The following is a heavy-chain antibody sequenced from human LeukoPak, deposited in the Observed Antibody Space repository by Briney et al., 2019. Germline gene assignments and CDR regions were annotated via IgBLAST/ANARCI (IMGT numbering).Heavy chain of an antibody. D-gene: IGHD6-13*01. J-gene: IGHJ5*02. V-gene: IGHV4-39*07. CDR3: ARGQIGYYSSRPPERWRFDP. Sequence: SETLSLTCTVSGGSISSSSYYWGWIRQPPGKGLEWIGEINHSGSTNYNPSLKSRVTISVDTSKNQFSLKVSSVTAADTAVYYCARGQIGYYSSRPPERWRFDPWGQGTPVTVSS. CDR2: INHSGST. CDR1: GGSISSSSYY.